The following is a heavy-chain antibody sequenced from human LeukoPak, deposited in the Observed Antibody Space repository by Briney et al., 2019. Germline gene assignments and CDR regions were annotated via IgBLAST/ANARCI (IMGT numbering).Heavy chain of an antibody. CDR1: GFTFSGYS. CDR3: AREGGSWPGDAFDI. Sequence: GGSLRLSCAASGFTFSGYSMNWVRQAPGKGLEWVSSISSSSSYIYYADSVKGRFTISRDNAKYSLYLQMNSLRAEDTAVYYCAREGGSWPGDAFDIWGQGTMVTVSS. J-gene: IGHJ3*02. D-gene: IGHD1-26*01. V-gene: IGHV3-21*01. CDR2: ISSSSSYI.